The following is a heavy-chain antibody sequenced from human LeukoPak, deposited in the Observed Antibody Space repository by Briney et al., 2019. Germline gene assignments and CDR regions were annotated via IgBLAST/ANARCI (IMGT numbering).Heavy chain of an antibody. CDR2: IKEDGSDK. J-gene: IGHJ4*02. CDR1: GFTFSSYG. Sequence: PGGSLRLSCAASGFTFSSYGMHWVRQAPGKGLEWVANIKEDGSDKNYVVSMEGRFTISRDNAKNSLYLQMNSVRVEDTAVYYCATDAAYGYDRFDHWGQGTQVTVSS. V-gene: IGHV3-7*01. D-gene: IGHD2-15*01. CDR3: ATDAAYGYDRFDH.